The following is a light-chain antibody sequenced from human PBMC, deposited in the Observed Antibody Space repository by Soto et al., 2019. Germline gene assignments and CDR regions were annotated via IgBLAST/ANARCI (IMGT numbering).Light chain of an antibody. CDR3: QQFNTYPT. V-gene: IGKV1-13*02. J-gene: IGKJ4*01. CDR2: HAS. CDR1: QGISSA. Sequence: AIQLTQSPSSLSASVGDRVTITCRASQGISSALAWYQQKPGKAPKLLISHASSLESGVPSRFSGGGSGTDFTLTISSLQPEDFATYHCQQFNTYPTFGGGTKVDIK.